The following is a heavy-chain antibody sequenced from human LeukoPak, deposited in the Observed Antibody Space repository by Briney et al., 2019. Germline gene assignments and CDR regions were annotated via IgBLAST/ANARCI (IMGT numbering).Heavy chain of an antibody. J-gene: IGHJ4*02. CDR2: IRTDESST. CDR1: GFTFSSYW. Sequence: GGSLGLSCAVSGFTFSSYWMHWVRQAPGKGLVWVSLIRTDESSTTYADSVKGRFTISRDNAKNTLYLQMNSLRAEDTAVYYCARERFGHAFDYWGQGTLVTVSS. V-gene: IGHV3-74*01. D-gene: IGHD3-10*01. CDR3: ARERFGHAFDY.